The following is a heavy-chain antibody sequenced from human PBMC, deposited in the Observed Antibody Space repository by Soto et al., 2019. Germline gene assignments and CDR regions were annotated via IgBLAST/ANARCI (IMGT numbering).Heavy chain of an antibody. Sequence: ASVKVSCKASGGTFSSYAISWVRQAPGQGLEWMGGIIPIFGTANYAQKFQGRVTITADESTSTAYMELSSLRSEDTAVYYCARGVDIVVVPAAMTIYYYYGMDVWGQGTTVTVYS. CDR1: GGTFSSYA. CDR2: IIPIFGTA. CDR3: ARGVDIVVVPAAMTIYYYYGMDV. D-gene: IGHD2-2*01. J-gene: IGHJ6*02. V-gene: IGHV1-69*13.